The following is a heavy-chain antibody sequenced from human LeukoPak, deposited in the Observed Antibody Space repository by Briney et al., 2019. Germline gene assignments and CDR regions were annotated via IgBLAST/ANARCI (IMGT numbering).Heavy chain of an antibody. CDR2: ISGSGDTT. V-gene: IGHV3-23*01. D-gene: IGHD2-8*01. CDR3: AKGYAAYHYHAMDV. CDR1: GFTFSSYA. Sequence: PGGSLRLSCAASGFTFSSYAMDWVRQAPGKGLEWVSAISGSGDTTYYADSVKGRFTISRDNSKNTLYLQLNTLRAEDSALYYCAKGYAAYHYHAMDVWGQGTTVTVSS. J-gene: IGHJ6*02.